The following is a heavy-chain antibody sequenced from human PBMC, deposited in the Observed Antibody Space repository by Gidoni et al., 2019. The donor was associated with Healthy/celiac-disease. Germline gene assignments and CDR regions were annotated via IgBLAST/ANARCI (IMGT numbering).Heavy chain of an antibody. CDR1: GGSFSGYY. V-gene: IGHV4-34*01. CDR3: ARGRGYYYGSGSYLWFDY. Sequence: QVQLQQWGAGLFKPSETLSLTCAVYGGSFSGYYWSWIRPPPGKGLEWIGEINHSGSTNYNPSLKSRVTISVDTSKNQFSLKLSSVTAADTAVYYCARGRGYYYGSGSYLWFDYWGQGTLVTVSS. CDR2: INHSGST. D-gene: IGHD3-10*01. J-gene: IGHJ4*02.